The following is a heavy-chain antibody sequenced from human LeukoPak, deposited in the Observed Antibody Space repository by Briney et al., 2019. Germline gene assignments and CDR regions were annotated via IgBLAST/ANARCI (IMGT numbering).Heavy chain of an antibody. CDR3: ARDQEGFDY. CDR2: IYPRDGST. J-gene: IGHJ4*02. Sequence: ASVKVSCKASGYPFTSNYIHWVRQAPGQGLEWMGMIYPRDGSTSYAQKFQGRVTVTRDTSTSTVHMELSGLRSEDTAVYYCARDQEGFDYWGQGTLVTVSS. V-gene: IGHV1-46*01. CDR1: GYPFTSNY.